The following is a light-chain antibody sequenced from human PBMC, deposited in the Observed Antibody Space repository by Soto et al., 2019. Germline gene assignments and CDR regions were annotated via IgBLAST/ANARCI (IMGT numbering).Light chain of an antibody. Sequence: EIVMTQSPATVSLSPGERATLSCRASQSVSSSYLAWYQQKPGQAPRLLIYGASTRATGIPARFSGSGSGTEFTLTISSLQSEDFAVYYCQQYNNWPRTFGQGTKVDIK. CDR3: QQYNNWPRT. CDR1: QSVSSSY. V-gene: IGKV3-15*01. J-gene: IGKJ1*01. CDR2: GAS.